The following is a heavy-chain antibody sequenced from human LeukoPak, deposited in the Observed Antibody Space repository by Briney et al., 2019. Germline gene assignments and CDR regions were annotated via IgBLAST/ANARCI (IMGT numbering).Heavy chain of an antibody. CDR1: GFTFSSYW. CDR3: ARVSVPPGGFYYYMDV. V-gene: IGHV3-74*01. CDR2: INSDGSST. D-gene: IGHD2-2*01. Sequence: GGSLRLSCAASGFTFSSYWLHWVRQAPGKGLVWVSRINSDGSSTSYADSVKGRFTISRDNAKNTLYLQMNSLRAEDTAAYYCARVSVPPGGFYYYMDVWGKGTTVTVSS. J-gene: IGHJ6*03.